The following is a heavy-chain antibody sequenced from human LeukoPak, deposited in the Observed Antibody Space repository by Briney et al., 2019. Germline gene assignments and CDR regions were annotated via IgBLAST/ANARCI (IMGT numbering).Heavy chain of an antibody. CDR3: ARPPAADYGDYTYYYYYLDV. V-gene: IGHV3-23*01. CDR2: ISSTGGTT. CDR1: GITFSSYG. Sequence: GGTLRLSCAASGITFSSYGMSWVRQAPGKGLEWVSSISSTGGTTYYADSVKGRFTISRDNSKNTLYLQMGSLRAEDMAVYYCARPPAADYGDYTYYYYYLDVWGKGTTVTVSS. D-gene: IGHD4-17*01. J-gene: IGHJ6*03.